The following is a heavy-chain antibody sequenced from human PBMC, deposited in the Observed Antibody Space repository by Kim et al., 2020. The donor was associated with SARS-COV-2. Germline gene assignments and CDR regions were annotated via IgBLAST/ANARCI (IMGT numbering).Heavy chain of an antibody. CDR2: INHSGST. Sequence: SETLSLTCAVYGGSFSGYYWSWIRQPPGKGLEWIGEINHSGSTNYNPSLKSRVTISVDTSKNQFSLKLSSVTAADTAVYYCARDFNAMVRGVIDAFDIWGQGTMVTVSS. CDR1: GGSFSGYY. J-gene: IGHJ3*02. D-gene: IGHD3-10*01. V-gene: IGHV4-34*01. CDR3: ARDFNAMVRGVIDAFDI.